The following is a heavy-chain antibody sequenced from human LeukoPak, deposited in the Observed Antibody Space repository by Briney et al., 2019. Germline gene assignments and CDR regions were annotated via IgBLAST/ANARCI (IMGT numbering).Heavy chain of an antibody. V-gene: IGHV4-59*12. CDR1: GGSISSYY. CDR3: VRENYDSSGFDY. Sequence: SETLSLTCTVSGGSISSYYWSWIRQPPGKGLEWIGYIYYSGSTNYNPSLKSRVTISVDTSKNQFSLKLSSVTAADTAAYYCVRENYDSSGFDYWGQGTLVTVSS. J-gene: IGHJ4*02. D-gene: IGHD3-22*01. CDR2: IYYSGST.